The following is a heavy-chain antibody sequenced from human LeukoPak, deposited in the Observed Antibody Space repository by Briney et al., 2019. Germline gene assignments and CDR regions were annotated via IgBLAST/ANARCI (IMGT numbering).Heavy chain of an antibody. CDR2: ISGSGGST. Sequence: GGSLRLSCAASGFTFSSYAMSWVRQAPGKGLEWVSAISGSGGSTYYADAVKGRFTISRDNSKNTLYLQMNSLRAEDTAVYYCARLSFAYCSSTSCYGYWGQGTLVTVSS. CDR1: GFTFSSYA. CDR3: ARLSFAYCSSTSCYGY. D-gene: IGHD2-2*01. J-gene: IGHJ4*02. V-gene: IGHV3-23*01.